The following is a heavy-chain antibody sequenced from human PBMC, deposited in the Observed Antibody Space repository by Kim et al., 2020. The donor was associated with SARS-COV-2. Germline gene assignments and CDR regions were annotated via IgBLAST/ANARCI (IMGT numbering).Heavy chain of an antibody. CDR3: ARVVWGDYRGGFDY. CDR1: GFTFSSYA. V-gene: IGHV3-30-3*01. J-gene: IGHJ4*02. Sequence: GGSLRLSCAASGFTFSSYAMHWVRQAPGKGLEWVAVISYDGSNKYYADSVKGQFTISRDNSKNTLYLQMNSLRAEDTAVYYCARVVWGDYRGGFDYWGQG. CDR2: ISYDGSNK. D-gene: IGHD4-17*01.